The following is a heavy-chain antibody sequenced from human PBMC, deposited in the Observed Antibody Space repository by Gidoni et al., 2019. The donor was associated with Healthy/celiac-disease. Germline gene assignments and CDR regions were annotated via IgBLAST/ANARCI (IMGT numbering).Heavy chain of an antibody. V-gene: IGHV1-2*02. CDR3: AKGADCTDGLCYIDEDYFDY. CDR2: INPDSGGT. D-gene: IGHD2-8*01. CDR1: GYTLTGYY. Sequence: QVQLVQSGAEVKKPGASVKVSCKTSGYTLTGYYMHWVRQAPGQGLEWMGWINPDSGGTNYAQKFQGRVTMTRDTSINTAYMELSRLRSDDTAVYFCAKGADCTDGLCYIDEDYFDYWGQGTLVTVSS. J-gene: IGHJ4*02.